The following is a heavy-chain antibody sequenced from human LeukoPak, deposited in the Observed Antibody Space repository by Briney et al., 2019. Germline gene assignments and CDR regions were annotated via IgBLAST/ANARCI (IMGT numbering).Heavy chain of an antibody. Sequence: ASVKVSCTASGYPFISYDINWVRQAPGQGLEWMGWMNPNNGDTGYAQKFQGRVSMTMNTSISTAYMELSSLTSEDTAVYYCARMVLGYCSSTTCSNRRVDAFDVWGQGPLVTVSS. CDR3: ARMVLGYCSSTTCSNRRVDAFDV. V-gene: IGHV1-8*01. CDR1: GYPFISYD. J-gene: IGHJ3*01. D-gene: IGHD2-15*01. CDR2: MNPNNGDT.